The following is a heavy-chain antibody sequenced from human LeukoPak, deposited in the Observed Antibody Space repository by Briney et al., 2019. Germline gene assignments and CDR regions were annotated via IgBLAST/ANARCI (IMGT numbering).Heavy chain of an antibody. Sequence: GGSLRLSCAASGFTFSNYAMSWVRQAPGKGLEWVGRIKSKADGGTTDYAAPVKGRFTISRDDSKNTLYLQMNSLKTEDTALYYCTTAVAATGFDYWGQGTLVTVSS. CDR1: GFTFSNYA. D-gene: IGHD2-15*01. V-gene: IGHV3-15*01. CDR3: TTAVAATGFDY. CDR2: IKSKADGGTT. J-gene: IGHJ4*02.